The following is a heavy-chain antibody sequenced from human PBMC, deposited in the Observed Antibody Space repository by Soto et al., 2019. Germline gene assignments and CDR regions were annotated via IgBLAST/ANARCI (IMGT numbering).Heavy chain of an antibody. V-gene: IGHV1-69*02. J-gene: IGHJ6*03. Sequence: GASVKVSCKASGGTFSSYTIGWVRQAPGQGLEWMGRIIPILGIANYAQKFQGRVTITADKSTSTAYMELSSLRSEDTAVYYCAEGIAVAGTAPHHYYHYMDVWGKGTTVTVSS. D-gene: IGHD6-19*01. CDR2: IIPILGIA. CDR1: GGTFSSYT. CDR3: AEGIAVAGTAPHHYYHYMDV.